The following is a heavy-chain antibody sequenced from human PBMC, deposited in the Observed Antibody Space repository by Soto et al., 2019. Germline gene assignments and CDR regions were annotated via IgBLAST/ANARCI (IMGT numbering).Heavy chain of an antibody. CDR3: ARLGYVDTAMVSLYNWFDP. J-gene: IGHJ5*02. Sequence: PSETLSVTCTVSGGSISSSSYYWGWIRQPPGKGLEWIGSIYYSGSTYYNPSLKSRVTISVDTSKNQFSLKLSSVTAADTAVYYCARLGYVDTAMVSLYNWFDPWGQGTLVTVSS. CDR2: IYYSGST. D-gene: IGHD5-18*01. CDR1: GGSISSSSYY. V-gene: IGHV4-39*01.